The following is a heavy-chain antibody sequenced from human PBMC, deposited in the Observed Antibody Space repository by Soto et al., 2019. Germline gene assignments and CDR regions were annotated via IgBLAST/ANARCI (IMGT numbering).Heavy chain of an antibody. Sequence: SQTLSLTCAISGDSVSSNSVAWNWIRQSPSRGLEWLGRTYHGSQWYNYYAVSVRSRISINPDTSKNQFSLQLNSVTPEDTAVYYCARSSSSSRAPYFDSGGQGTLVTAPQ. CDR3: ARSSSSSRAPYFDS. V-gene: IGHV6-1*01. J-gene: IGHJ4*02. CDR2: TYHGSQWYN. CDR1: GDSVSSNSVA. D-gene: IGHD6-19*01.